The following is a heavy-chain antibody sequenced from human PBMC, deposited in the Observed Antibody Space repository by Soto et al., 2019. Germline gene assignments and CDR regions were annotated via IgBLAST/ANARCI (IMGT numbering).Heavy chain of an antibody. J-gene: IGHJ4*02. V-gene: IGHV4-31*02. CDR2: IFYSGST. D-gene: IGHD3-10*01. CDR3: ATTSGSGRLDY. CDR1: GESISTGGY. Sequence: TLSLTCTVSGESISTGGYWSWVRLHPGKGLEWIGYIFYSGSTYYNPSPSLKSRVTMSVDTSKNQFSLNLSSVTAADTAVYFCATTSGSGRLDYWGQGTLVTVSS.